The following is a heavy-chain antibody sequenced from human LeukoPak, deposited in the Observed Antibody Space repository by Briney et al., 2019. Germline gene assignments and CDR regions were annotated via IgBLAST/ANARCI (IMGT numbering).Heavy chain of an antibody. CDR1: GFTFDDYG. J-gene: IGHJ4*02. CDR2: INWNGGST. D-gene: IGHD3-9*01. CDR3: ARVFDWLSYYFDY. Sequence: PGGSLRLSCAASGFTFDDYGMSWVRQAPGKGLEWVSGINWNGGSTGYADSVKGRFTISRDNAKNSVYLQMNSLRAEDTAVYYCARVFDWLSYYFDYWGQGTLVTVSS. V-gene: IGHV3-20*04.